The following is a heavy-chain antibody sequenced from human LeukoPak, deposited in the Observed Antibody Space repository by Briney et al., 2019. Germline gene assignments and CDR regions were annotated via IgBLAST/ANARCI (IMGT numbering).Heavy chain of an antibody. V-gene: IGHV4-34*01. CDR3: ARVIDYDISGYYLGY. CDR1: GGSFGGYY. CDR2: INDSGST. J-gene: IGHJ4*02. Sequence: PSETLSLTCAVYGGSFGGYYWSWIRQPPGKGLEWIGEINDSGSTSCSPSLKSRVSTSVDTSKNQFSLKLSSVTAADTAVYYCARVIDYDISGYYLGYWGQGNRVTVSS. D-gene: IGHD3-22*01.